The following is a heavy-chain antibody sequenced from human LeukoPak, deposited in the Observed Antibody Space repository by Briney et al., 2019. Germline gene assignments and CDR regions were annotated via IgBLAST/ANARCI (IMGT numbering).Heavy chain of an antibody. CDR1: GGSISSSSYY. D-gene: IGHD6-6*01. Sequence: SETLSLTCTVSGGSISSSSYYWGWIRQPPGKGLEWIGYIYYSGSTYYNPSLKSRVTISVDTSKNQFSLKLSSVTAADTAVYYCARISSSPYWGQGTLVTVSS. CDR3: ARISSSPY. CDR2: IYYSGST. J-gene: IGHJ4*02. V-gene: IGHV4-39*07.